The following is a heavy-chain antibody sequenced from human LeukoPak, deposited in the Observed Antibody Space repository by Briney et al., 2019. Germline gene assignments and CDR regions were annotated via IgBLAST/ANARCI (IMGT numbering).Heavy chain of an antibody. CDR1: GFIFNVYW. D-gene: IGHD7-27*01. J-gene: IGHJ4*02. V-gene: IGHV3-7*01. CDR3: ATGVCYFDN. CDR2: INEVGSEI. Sequence: GGTLRLSCAASGFIFNVYWMSCGRRAPTRGLEWVANINEVGSEIYYLDSVKGRFTISRDNAKNSLYLQMNSLRAEDTAVYYCATGVCYFDNWGQGTLVTVSS.